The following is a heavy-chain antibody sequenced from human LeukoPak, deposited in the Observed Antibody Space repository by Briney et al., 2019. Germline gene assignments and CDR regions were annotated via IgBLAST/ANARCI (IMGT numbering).Heavy chain of an antibody. D-gene: IGHD1-20*01. J-gene: IGHJ4*02. Sequence: SETLSLTCTVSGGSISSYYWSRIRQPPGKGLEWIGYIYYSGSTNYNPSLKSRVTISVDTSKNQFSLKLSSVTAADTAVYYCARGNWNDKMPFDYWGQGTLVTVSS. CDR1: GGSISSYY. CDR3: ARGNWNDKMPFDY. V-gene: IGHV4-59*01. CDR2: IYYSGST.